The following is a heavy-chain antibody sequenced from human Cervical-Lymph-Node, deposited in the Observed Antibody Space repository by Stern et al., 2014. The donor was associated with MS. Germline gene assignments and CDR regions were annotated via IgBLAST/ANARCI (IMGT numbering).Heavy chain of an antibody. CDR1: GFSFSNYA. CDR2: ISFDGGLE. D-gene: IGHD3-16*01. Sequence: VQLGESGGGVVQPGRSLRLSCAASGFSFSNYAMHWVRQTPGKGLEWLAVISFDGGLEFYAGSVRGRFTISRDNSNTSLYLQMQSLRLEDTALYYCVRGGAISHFDNWGQGTLVTVSS. V-gene: IGHV3-30*01. J-gene: IGHJ4*02. CDR3: VRGGAISHFDN.